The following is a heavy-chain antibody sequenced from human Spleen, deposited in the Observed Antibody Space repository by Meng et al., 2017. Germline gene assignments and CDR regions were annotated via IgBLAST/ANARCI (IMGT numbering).Heavy chain of an antibody. CDR2: INHSGST. Sequence: QGQLHPWGAGLFKPSETLSLTCVVSGGSFSDYYWSWIRQPPGKGLEWIGEINHSGSTNYNPSLESRATISVDTSQNNLSLKLSSVTAADSAVYYCARGPTTMAHDFDYWGQGTLVTVSS. D-gene: IGHD4-11*01. CDR1: GGSFSDYY. V-gene: IGHV4-34*01. J-gene: IGHJ4*02. CDR3: ARGPTTMAHDFDY.